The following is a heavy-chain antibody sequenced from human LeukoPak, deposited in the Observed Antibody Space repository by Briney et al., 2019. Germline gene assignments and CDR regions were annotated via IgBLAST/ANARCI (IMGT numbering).Heavy chain of an antibody. CDR2: IQSDGSDE. J-gene: IGHJ4*02. CDR1: GFTFSNYG. Sequence: GGSLRLSCTPSGFTFSNYGMHWVRQAPGKGLEWVAFIQSDGSDEHYADSVKGRFTISRDNSKNTLYLQMNSLRAEDTAVYYCARDLILNYGDYAIPGYWGQGTLVTVSS. CDR3: ARDLILNYGDYAIPGY. D-gene: IGHD4-17*01. V-gene: IGHV3-30*02.